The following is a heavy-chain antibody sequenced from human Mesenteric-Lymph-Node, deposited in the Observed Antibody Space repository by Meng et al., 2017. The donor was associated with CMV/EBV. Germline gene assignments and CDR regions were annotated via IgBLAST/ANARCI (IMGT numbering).Heavy chain of an antibody. Sequence: GDYYWSWIRQPPGKGLEWIGYIYYSGSTYYNPSLKSRVTISVDTSKNQFSLKLSSVTAADTAVYYCARAYNSDIVVVPAANYYFDYWGQGTLVTVSS. V-gene: IGHV4-30-4*08. J-gene: IGHJ4*02. CDR1: GDYY. CDR2: IYYSGST. D-gene: IGHD2-2*01. CDR3: ARAYNSDIVVVPAANYYFDY.